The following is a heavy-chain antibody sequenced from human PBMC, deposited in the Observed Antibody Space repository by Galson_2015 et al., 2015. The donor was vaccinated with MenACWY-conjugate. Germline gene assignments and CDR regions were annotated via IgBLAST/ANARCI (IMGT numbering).Heavy chain of an antibody. Sequence: ETLSLTCAVYGGSFSGYYWSWIRQPPGKGLEWIGEINHSGSTNYNPSLKSRVTISVDTSKNQFSLKLSSVTAADTAVYYCASRYDSSGYMRIDYWGQGTLVTVSS. J-gene: IGHJ4*02. CDR2: INHSGST. CDR1: GGSFSGYY. V-gene: IGHV4-34*01. D-gene: IGHD3-22*01. CDR3: ASRYDSSGYMRIDY.